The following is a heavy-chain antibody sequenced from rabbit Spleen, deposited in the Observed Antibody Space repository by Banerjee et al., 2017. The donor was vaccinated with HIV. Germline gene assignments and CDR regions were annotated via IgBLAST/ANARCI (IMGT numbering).Heavy chain of an antibody. J-gene: IGHJ4*01. V-gene: IGHV1S45*01. CDR1: GFSFSGRYW. Sequence: QEQLVESGGGLVQPEGSLTLTCTASGFSFSGRYWICWGRQAPGKGPEWIACIHDTNNGATYYASWAKGRFPISRDNAQNTVSLQINSLTAADTATYFCARQGAGATYYFDLWGPGTLVTVS. D-gene: IGHD3-1*01. CDR3: ARQGAGATYYFDL. CDR2: IHDTNNGAT.